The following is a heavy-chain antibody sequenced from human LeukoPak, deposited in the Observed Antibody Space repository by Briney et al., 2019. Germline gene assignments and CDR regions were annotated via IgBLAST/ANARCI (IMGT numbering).Heavy chain of an antibody. D-gene: IGHD6-13*01. CDR1: GGSISSYY. V-gene: IGHV4-59*01. J-gene: IGHJ5*02. Sequence: SETLSLTCTVSGGSISSYYWSWIRQPPGKGLEWIGYIYYSGSTNYNPSLKSRVTISVDMSKNQFSLKLSSVTAADTAVYYCAGAAAGPHWFDPWGQGTLVTASS. CDR2: IYYSGST. CDR3: AGAAAGPHWFDP.